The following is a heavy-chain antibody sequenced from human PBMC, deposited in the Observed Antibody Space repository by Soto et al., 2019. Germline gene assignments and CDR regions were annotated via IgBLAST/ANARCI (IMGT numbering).Heavy chain of an antibody. CDR3: ARGRTGTPSADFVWDENFDY. V-gene: IGHV1-18*01. Sequence: QVQLVQSGAEVKKPGASVKVSCKASGYTFTSYGISWVRQAPGQGLEWMGWISAYNGNTNYAQKLQGRVTMTTDTSTSTAYMELRSLRSAGTAVDYWARGRTGTPSADFVWDENFDYCGQGTLVTVSS. J-gene: IGHJ4*02. CDR2: ISAYNGNT. CDR1: GYTFTSYG. D-gene: IGHD3-16*01.